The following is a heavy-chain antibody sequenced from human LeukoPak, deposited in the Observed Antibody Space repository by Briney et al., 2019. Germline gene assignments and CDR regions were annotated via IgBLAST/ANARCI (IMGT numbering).Heavy chain of an antibody. D-gene: IGHD5-12*01. V-gene: IGHV4-31*03. CDR2: IYYSGSA. CDR1: GGPINSVGYY. CDR3: ARDPRTSGYSGYE. Sequence: PSQTLSLTCTVSGGPINSVGYYWSWIRQHPEKGLEWIGYIYYSGSANYQPSLKSRVTISIDTSKNQFSLNLSSVTAADTAVYYCARDPRTSGYSGYEWGQGTMFTVSS. J-gene: IGHJ3*01.